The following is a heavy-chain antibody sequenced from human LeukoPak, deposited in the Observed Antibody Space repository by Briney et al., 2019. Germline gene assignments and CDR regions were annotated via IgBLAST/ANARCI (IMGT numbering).Heavy chain of an antibody. J-gene: IGHJ4*02. V-gene: IGHV3-21*01. D-gene: IGHD3-22*01. Sequence: GGSLRLSCAASGFTFSSYSMNWVRQAPGKGLEWVSSISSSSSYIYYADSAKGRFTISRDNAKNSLYLQMNSLRAEDTAVYYCARDAGYYYDSSGQRSNDYFDYWGQGTLVTVSS. CDR3: ARDAGYYYDSSGQRSNDYFDY. CDR1: GFTFSSYS. CDR2: ISSSSSYI.